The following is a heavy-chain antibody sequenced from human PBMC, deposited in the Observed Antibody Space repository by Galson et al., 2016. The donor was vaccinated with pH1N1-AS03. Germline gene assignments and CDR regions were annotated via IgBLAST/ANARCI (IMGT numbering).Heavy chain of an antibody. J-gene: IGHJ6*02. D-gene: IGHD6-13*01. Sequence: LSLTCTVSGGSISSYYWTWIRQPPGKGLEWNGHIYYSGGTNYNPSLKSRVTISVDPSKNQFSLKLSSVTAADPAVYYCARFRSSWTFYYGLDVWGQGTTVTVSS. CDR1: GGSISSYY. CDR3: ARFRSSWTFYYGLDV. V-gene: IGHV4-59*01. CDR2: IYYSGGT.